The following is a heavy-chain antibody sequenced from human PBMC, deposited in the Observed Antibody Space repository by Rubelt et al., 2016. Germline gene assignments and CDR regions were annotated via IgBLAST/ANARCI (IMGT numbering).Heavy chain of an antibody. CDR3: ARKFGAEIAARRENYFDY. D-gene: IGHD6-6*01. CDR1: GGSFSGYY. J-gene: IGHJ4*02. Sequence: QVQLQQWGAGLLKPSETLSLTCAVYGGSFSGYYWSWIRQPPGKGLEWIGEINHSGSTNYNPSLKSRVTISVDTSKNQFSLKLSSVTAADTAVYYCARKFGAEIAARRENYFDYWGQGTLVTVSS. CDR2: INHSGST. V-gene: IGHV4-34*01.